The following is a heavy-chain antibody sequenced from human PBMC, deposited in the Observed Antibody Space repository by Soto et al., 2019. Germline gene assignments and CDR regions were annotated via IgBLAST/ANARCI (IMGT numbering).Heavy chain of an antibody. V-gene: IGHV4-39*01. CDR2: IYYSGST. CDR1: GGSISSSSYY. CDR3: ARRTLSNSYYYGSGSFTLDP. Sequence: SETLSLTCTVSGGSISSSSYYWGWIRQPPGKGLEWIGSIYYSGSTYYNPSLKSRVTISVDTSKNQFSLKLSSVTAADTAVYYCARRTLSNSYYYGSGSFTLDPWGQGTLVTVSS. D-gene: IGHD3-10*01. J-gene: IGHJ5*02.